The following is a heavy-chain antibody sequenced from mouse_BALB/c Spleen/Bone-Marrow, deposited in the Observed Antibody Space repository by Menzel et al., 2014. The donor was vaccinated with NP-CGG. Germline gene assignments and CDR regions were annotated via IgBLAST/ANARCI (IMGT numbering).Heavy chain of an antibody. V-gene: IGHV3-2*02. J-gene: IGHJ4*01. Sequence: EVMLVESGPGLVKPSQSLSLTCTVTGYSITSDYAWNWIRQFPGNKLEWMGYISYSGSTSYNPSLKSRISITRDTSKNQFFLQLNSVTTEDTATYYCTRKRYGSVYAMDYWGQGTSVTVSS. CDR3: TRKRYGSVYAMDY. CDR2: ISYSGST. D-gene: IGHD2-10*02. CDR1: GYSITSDYA.